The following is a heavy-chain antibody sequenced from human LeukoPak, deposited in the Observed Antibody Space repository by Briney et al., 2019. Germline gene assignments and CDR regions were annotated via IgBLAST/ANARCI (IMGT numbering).Heavy chain of an antibody. CDR2: IVPVFNSP. J-gene: IGHJ4*02. Sequence: ASVKVSCKVSGATFSTFAINWVRQAPGQGLEWMGGIVPVFNSPNYAQQFQGRVTFTADESTNTAYMELRSLRSEDTAVYYCARVGAYSGYDYFDSWGQGTLVPVSS. D-gene: IGHD5-12*01. V-gene: IGHV1-69*13. CDR1: GATFSTFA. CDR3: ARVGAYSGYDYFDS.